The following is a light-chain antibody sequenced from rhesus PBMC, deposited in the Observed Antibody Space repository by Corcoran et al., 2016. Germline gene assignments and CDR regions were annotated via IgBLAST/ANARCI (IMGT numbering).Light chain of an antibody. CDR1: ENVNNY. V-gene: IGKV1-74*01. Sequence: DIQMTQSPSSLSASAGDRVTITCRASENVNNYLNWYQQKPGKAPKLLIYKASTLQSGDPSRFSGSGSWADYTFTIRSLQPEDFATYYCPHGYGTPYSFGQGTKVEIK. CDR3: PHGYGTPYS. CDR2: KAS. J-gene: IGKJ2*01.